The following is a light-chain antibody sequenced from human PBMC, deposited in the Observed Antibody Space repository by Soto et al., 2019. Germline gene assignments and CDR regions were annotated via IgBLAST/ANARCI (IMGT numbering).Light chain of an antibody. CDR3: QSYDSSLIYV. V-gene: IGLV1-40*01. CDR1: SSNIGAGYD. Sequence: QSVLTQPPSVSGAPGQRVTISCTGSSSNIGAGYDVHWYQQVPGTAPKLLIYGNINRPSGVPDRFSGSQSGTSASLAITGLQAEDETDYYCQSYDSSLIYVFGTGTKVTVL. CDR2: GNI. J-gene: IGLJ1*01.